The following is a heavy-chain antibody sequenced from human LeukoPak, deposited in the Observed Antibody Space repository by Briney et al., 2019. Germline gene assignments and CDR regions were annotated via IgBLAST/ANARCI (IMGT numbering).Heavy chain of an antibody. CDR2: IDYSGSS. Sequence: PSETLSLTCTVSRGSLSSDYWSWIRQSPGKGLEWIAYIDYSGSSNYNPSLRSRATISLGTSENQFLLHITSVTVADTAVYYCARARLAAGDFDSWGQGTLVIVSS. D-gene: IGHD6-13*01. J-gene: IGHJ4*02. CDR1: RGSLSSDY. CDR3: ARARLAAGDFDS. V-gene: IGHV4-59*01.